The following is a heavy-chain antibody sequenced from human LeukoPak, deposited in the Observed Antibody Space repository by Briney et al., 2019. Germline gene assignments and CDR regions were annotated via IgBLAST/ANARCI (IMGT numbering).Heavy chain of an antibody. Sequence: SETLSLTCSVSYDSINNGEYYWNWIRQSPGKGLEWIGYIYYIADRGDTYYNPSLKSRVTISVDTSKNQFSLKLSSVTAADTAVYYCARTNYYDTPDAFDIWGQGTMVTVSS. CDR1: YDSINNGEYY. J-gene: IGHJ3*02. CDR3: ARTNYYDTPDAFDI. D-gene: IGHD3-22*01. V-gene: IGHV4-30-4*02. CDR2: IYYIADRGDT.